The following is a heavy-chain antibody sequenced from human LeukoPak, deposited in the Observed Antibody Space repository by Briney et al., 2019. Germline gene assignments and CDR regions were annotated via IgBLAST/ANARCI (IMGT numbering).Heavy chain of an antibody. D-gene: IGHD2-2*01. CDR3: ARGAVVVPAAMGTSNWFDP. V-gene: IGHV4-59*01. CDR2: IYYSGST. CDR1: GGSISSYY. J-gene: IGHJ5*02. Sequence: SETLSLTCTVSGGSISSYYWSWIRQPPGKGLEWIGYIYYSGSTNYNPSLKSRVTISVDTSKNQFSLKLSSVTAADTAVYYCARGAVVVPAAMGTSNWFDPWGQGTLVTVSP.